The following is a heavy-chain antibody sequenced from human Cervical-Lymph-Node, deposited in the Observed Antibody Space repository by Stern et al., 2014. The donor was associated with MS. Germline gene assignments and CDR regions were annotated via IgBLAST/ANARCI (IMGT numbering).Heavy chain of an antibody. CDR2: VSNEGSKQ. J-gene: IGHJ4*02. D-gene: IGHD2-15*01. CDR3: GRDTCRGGGCYFRY. V-gene: IGHV3-30-3*01. Sequence: VQLVESGGGVVQPGRSLRLSCAASGFIFSNYAMHWVRQAPGKGLDWVAFVSNEGSKQFYADSVKGRFTISRDNANNTLYLQMNSRRPEDTAVYYCGRDTCRGGGCYFRYWGQGILITVSS. CDR1: GFIFSNYA.